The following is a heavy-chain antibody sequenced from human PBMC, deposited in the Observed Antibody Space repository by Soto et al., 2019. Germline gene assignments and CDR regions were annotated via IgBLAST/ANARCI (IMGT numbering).Heavy chain of an antibody. CDR1: GFTFSSYS. CDR3: ARALGYYGSGSYWFYMDV. J-gene: IGHJ6*03. V-gene: IGHV3-21*01. CDR2: ISSSSSYI. D-gene: IGHD3-10*01. Sequence: GGSLRLSCAASGFTFSSYSMNWVRQAPGKGLEWVSSISSSSSYIYYADSEKGRFTISRDNAKNSLYLQMNSLRAEDTAVYYCARALGYYGSGSYWFYMDVWGKGTTVTVSS.